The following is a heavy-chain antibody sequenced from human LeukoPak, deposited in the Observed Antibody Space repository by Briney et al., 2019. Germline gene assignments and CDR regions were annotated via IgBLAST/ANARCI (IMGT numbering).Heavy chain of an antibody. CDR1: GGSMSRSSVY. J-gene: IGHJ3*02. V-gene: IGHV4-39*07. CDR3: ASGAAPDAFDI. D-gene: IGHD6-6*01. Sequence: SETLSLTCSVSGGSMSRSSVYWGWIRQSPGKALEWIGSVYYSGSTYYNPSLKSRVTISVDTSKNQFSLKLSSVTAADTAVYYCASGAAPDAFDIWGQGTMVTVSS. CDR2: VYYSGST.